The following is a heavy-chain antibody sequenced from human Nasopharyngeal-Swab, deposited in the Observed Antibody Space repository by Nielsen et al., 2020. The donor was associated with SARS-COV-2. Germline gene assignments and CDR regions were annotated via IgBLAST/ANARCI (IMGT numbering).Heavy chain of an antibody. CDR2: IYHSGST. Sequence: WIRQPPGKGLEWIGEIYHSGSTNYNPPLKSRVTISVDKSKNQFSLKLSSVTAADTAVYYCARRSWFRDIFDWGQGTLVTVSS. J-gene: IGHJ4*02. D-gene: IGHD3-10*01. V-gene: IGHV4-4*02. CDR3: ARRSWFRDIFD.